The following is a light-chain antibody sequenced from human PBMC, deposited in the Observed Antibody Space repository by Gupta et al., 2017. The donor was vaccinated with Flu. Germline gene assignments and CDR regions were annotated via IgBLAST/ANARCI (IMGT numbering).Light chain of an antibody. CDR3: SSYAGNNNLV. V-gene: IGLV2-8*01. Sequence: QSALTQPPSASGSPGQSVTISCTGTSSDVGGHNYVSWYQQHPGKAPKLMIYEVTKRPSGVPDRFSGSKSGNTASLTVSGLQAEDEAEYHCSSYAGNNNLVFGGGTKLTVL. CDR2: EVT. CDR1: SSDVGGHNY. J-gene: IGLJ3*02.